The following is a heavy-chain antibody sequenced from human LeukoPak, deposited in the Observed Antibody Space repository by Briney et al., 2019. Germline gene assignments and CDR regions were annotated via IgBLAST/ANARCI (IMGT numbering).Heavy chain of an antibody. D-gene: IGHD3-3*01. CDR3: ATEPARWSGYQQFPDAFYYYMDV. CDR1: GGSISSYY. J-gene: IGHJ6*03. Sequence: PSETLSLTCTVSGGSISSYYWSWIRQPPGKGLEWIGYIYYSGSTNYNPSLKSRVTISVDTSKNQFSLKLDSVTAADTAVYYCATEPARWSGYQQFPDAFYYYMDVWGKGTTVTVSS. CDR2: IYYSGST. V-gene: IGHV4-59*12.